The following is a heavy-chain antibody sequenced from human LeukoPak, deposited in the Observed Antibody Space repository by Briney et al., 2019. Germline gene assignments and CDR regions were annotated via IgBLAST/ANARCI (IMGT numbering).Heavy chain of an antibody. CDR1: GGTFSSYA. V-gene: IGHV1-69*04. CDR3: ARSRVAQNWFDP. J-gene: IGHJ5*02. Sequence: SVKVSCKASGGTFSSYAISWVRQAPGQGLEWMGRIIPILGIANYAQKFQGRVTITADKSTSTAYMELRSLRSDDTAVYYCARSRVAQNWFDPWGQGTLVTVSS. D-gene: IGHD2-15*01. CDR2: IIPILGIA.